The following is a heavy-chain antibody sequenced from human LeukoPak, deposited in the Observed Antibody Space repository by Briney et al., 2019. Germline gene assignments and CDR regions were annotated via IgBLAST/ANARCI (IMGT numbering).Heavy chain of an antibody. J-gene: IGHJ6*02. V-gene: IGHV1-18*01. CDR2: ISAYNGNT. Sequence: ASVTVSCKASGYTFTSYGISWVRQAPGQGLEWMGWISAYNGNTNYAQKLQGRVTMTTDTSTSTAYMELRSLRSDDTAVYYCACSYDILTGYYNSDPYYGMDVWGQGTTVTVSS. D-gene: IGHD3-9*01. CDR1: GYTFTSYG. CDR3: ACSYDILTGYYNSDPYYGMDV.